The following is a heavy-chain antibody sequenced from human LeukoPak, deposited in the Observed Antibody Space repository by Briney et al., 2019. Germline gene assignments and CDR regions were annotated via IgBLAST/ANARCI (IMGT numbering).Heavy chain of an antibody. J-gene: IGHJ4*02. CDR2: MNPNSGNT. CDR3: ARGGYYYYDSSGYYPNDY. V-gene: IGHV1-8*01. CDR1: GYTFTSYD. D-gene: IGHD3-22*01. Sequence: GPSVKVSCKVSGYTFTSYDINWVRQATGQGLEWMGWMNPNSGNTGYAQKFQGRVTMTRNTSISTAYMELSSLRSEDTAVYYCARGGYYYYDSSGYYPNDYWGQGTLVTVSS.